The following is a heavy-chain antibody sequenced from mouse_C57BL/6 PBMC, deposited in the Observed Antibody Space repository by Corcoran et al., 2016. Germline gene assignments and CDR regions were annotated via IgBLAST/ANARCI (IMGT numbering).Heavy chain of an antibody. CDR2: IVPGSGST. D-gene: IGHD2-5*01. Sequence: QVQLQQSGPELVKPGASVKISCKASGSTFTDYYINWVKQRPGQGLEWIGWIVPGSGSTYYNEKCKVKATLTVDKSSRTAYMLLSSLTSEDSAVYFCARSTIVTVDYLGQGTSVTVS. CDR1: GSTFTDYY. CDR3: ARSTIVTVDY. V-gene: IGHV1-75*01. J-gene: IGHJ4*01.